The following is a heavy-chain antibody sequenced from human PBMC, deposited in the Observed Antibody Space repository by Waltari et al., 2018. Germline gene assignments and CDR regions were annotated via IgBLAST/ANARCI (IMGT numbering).Heavy chain of an antibody. CDR1: GYTFPNYD. V-gene: IGHV7-4-1*02. D-gene: IGHD2-2*01. Sequence: QQQLVQSGSELKKPGASVNGYCQAYGYTFPNYDINWLRQARGQGLELMGWINTNTGNPTYVQGFTGRFVFSLDTSVSTAYLQINSLKADDTAVYYCAREVVPAATIVVNWFDPWGQGTLVTVSS. J-gene: IGHJ5*02. CDR3: AREVVPAATIVVNWFDP. CDR2: INTNTGNP.